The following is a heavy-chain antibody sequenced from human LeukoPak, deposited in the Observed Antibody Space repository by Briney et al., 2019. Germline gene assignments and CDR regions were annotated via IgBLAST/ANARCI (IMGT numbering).Heavy chain of an antibody. CDR2: ILPVAGLA. CDR1: GGTFSKYA. J-gene: IGHJ6*02. CDR3: ARSVVQDGYNPYYYGLDV. Sequence: SVKVSCKASGGTFSKYAFTWVRQAPGQGLEWMGRILPVAGLANYAQKFRGRLTITTDKSTSTAYMELSGLRSEDTAVYYCARSVVQDGYNPYYYGLDVWGQGTTVTVSS. V-gene: IGHV1-69*04. D-gene: IGHD5-24*01.